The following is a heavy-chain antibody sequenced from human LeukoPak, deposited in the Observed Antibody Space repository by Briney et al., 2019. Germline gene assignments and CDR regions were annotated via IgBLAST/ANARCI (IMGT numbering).Heavy chain of an antibody. J-gene: IGHJ4*02. CDR2: ISDIGSI. Sequence: PSETLSLTCTVSGGSISSYYWSWIRQPPGKGLEWIAYISDIGSINYNPSLKSRVTISLDTSKNQFSLKLSSVTAADTAVYYCAGHHPRNTVDFWGQGALVTVPS. CDR1: GGSISSYY. D-gene: IGHD2/OR15-2a*01. V-gene: IGHV4-59*08. CDR3: AGHHPRNTVDF.